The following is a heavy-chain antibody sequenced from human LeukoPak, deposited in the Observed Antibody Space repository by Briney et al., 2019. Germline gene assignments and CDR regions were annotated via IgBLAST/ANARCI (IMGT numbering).Heavy chain of an antibody. V-gene: IGHV1-69*13. CDR1: VGTFSSYA. J-gene: IGHJ4*02. CDR3: ARAITPLWFGELSLY. D-gene: IGHD3-10*01. CDR2: IIPIFGTA. Sequence: SVKVSCKASVGTFSSYAISWGRHAPGQGLEWRGGIIPIFGTANHAQKFQGRVTITADESPSTAYMELSSLRSEDTAVYYCARAITPLWFGELSLYWGQGTLVTVSS.